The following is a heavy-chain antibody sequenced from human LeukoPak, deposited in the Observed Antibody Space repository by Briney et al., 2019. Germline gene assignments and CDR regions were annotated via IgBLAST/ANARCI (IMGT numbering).Heavy chain of an antibody. CDR1: GGSISSSSYY. D-gene: IGHD1-26*01. J-gene: IGHJ3*01. Sequence: SETLSLTCTVSGGSISSSSYYWGWIRQPPGKGLEWIGSIYYSGSTYYNPSLKSRVTISVDTSKNQFSLKLSSVTAADTAVYYCARPFSGSYSDAFDLWGQGTMVTVSS. V-gene: IGHV4-39*07. CDR2: IYYSGST. CDR3: ARPFSGSYSDAFDL.